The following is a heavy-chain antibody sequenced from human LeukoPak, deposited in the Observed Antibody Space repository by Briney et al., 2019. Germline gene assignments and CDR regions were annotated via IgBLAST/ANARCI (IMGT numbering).Heavy chain of an antibody. V-gene: IGHV3-7*01. CDR2: INQDGSEE. D-gene: IGHD5-12*01. J-gene: IGHJ4*02. Sequence: PEGSLTLSCAASGFTFSNYWMTWVRQAPGKGLEWVAHINQDGSEEHYMDSVKARFTISGDNAKNSLSLQMNSLTAEDTAVYYCVRDGGVSGYDLLDYWGQGTLVTVSS. CDR3: VRDGGVSGYDLLDY. CDR1: GFTFSNYW.